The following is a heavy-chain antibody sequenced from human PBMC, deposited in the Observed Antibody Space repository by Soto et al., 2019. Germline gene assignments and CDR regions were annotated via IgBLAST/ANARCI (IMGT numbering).Heavy chain of an antibody. CDR1: GFTFSSYA. CDR3: ARDFGSLGATIDY. V-gene: IGHV3-30-3*01. Sequence: GGSLRLSCAASGFTFSSYAMHWVRQAPGKGLEWVAVISYDGSNNYYADSVKGRFTISRDNSKNTLYLQMNSMRAEDTAVYYCARDFGSLGATIDYWGQGTLVTVSS. J-gene: IGHJ4*02. D-gene: IGHD1-26*01. CDR2: ISYDGSNN.